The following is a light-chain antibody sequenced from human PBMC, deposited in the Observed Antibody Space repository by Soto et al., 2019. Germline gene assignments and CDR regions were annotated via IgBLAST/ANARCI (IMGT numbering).Light chain of an antibody. V-gene: IGKV3D-11*01. CDR1: QGVSSY. J-gene: IGKJ1*01. Sequence: EIVLTQSPATLSLSPGERATLSCRASQGVSSYLAWYQQKPGQAPRLLIYDASNRATGIPARFSDSGPGTDFTLTISSLEPEDFAVYYCQQRSNWPWTFGQGTKVEIK. CDR2: DAS. CDR3: QQRSNWPWT.